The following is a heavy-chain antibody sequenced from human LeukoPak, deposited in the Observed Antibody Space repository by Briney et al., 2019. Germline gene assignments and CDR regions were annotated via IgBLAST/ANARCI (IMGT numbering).Heavy chain of an antibody. CDR3: ARDLSGAIDY. V-gene: IGHV4-39*07. Sequence: KSSETLSLTCTVSGGSISSRSYYWGWIRQPPGKGLEWIGSVYYTGITYYNPSLRSRVTISVDTSKNQFSLKLSSVTAADTAIYFCARDLSGAIDYWGQGTLVTVSS. CDR2: VYYTGIT. CDR1: GGSISSRSYY. J-gene: IGHJ4*02.